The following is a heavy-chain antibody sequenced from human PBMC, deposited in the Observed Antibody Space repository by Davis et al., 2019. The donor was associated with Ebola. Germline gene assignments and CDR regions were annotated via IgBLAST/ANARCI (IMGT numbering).Heavy chain of an antibody. CDR3: ARDSELLTFYYYYYGMDV. CDR2: ISSSGSTI. D-gene: IGHD2-15*01. Sequence: GESLKISCAASGFTFSSYEMNWVRQAPGKGLEWVSYISSSGSTIYYADSVKGRFTISRDNSKNTLYLQMNSLRAEDTAVYYCARDSELLTFYYYYYGMDVWGQRTTVTVSS. J-gene: IGHJ6*02. V-gene: IGHV3-48*03. CDR1: GFTFSSYE.